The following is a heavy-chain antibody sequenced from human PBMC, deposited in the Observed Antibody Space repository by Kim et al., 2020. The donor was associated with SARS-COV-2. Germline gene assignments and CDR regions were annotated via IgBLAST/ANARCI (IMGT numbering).Heavy chain of an antibody. CDR2: ISSSGSTI. D-gene: IGHD5-12*01. CDR1: GFTFSSYE. Sequence: GGSLRLSCAASGFTFSSYEMNWVRQAPGKGLEWVSYISSSGSTIYYADSVKGRFTISRDNAKNSLYLQMNSLRAEDTAVYYCARGIKRWLQLGRGYWGQGTLVTVSS. J-gene: IGHJ4*02. V-gene: IGHV3-48*03. CDR3: ARGIKRWLQLGRGY.